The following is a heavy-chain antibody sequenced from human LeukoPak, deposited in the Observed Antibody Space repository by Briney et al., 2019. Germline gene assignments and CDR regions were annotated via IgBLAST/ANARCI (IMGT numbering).Heavy chain of an antibody. CDR1: GGSISSGGYY. J-gene: IGHJ3*02. V-gene: IGHV4-31*03. CDR3: ARVRFLEWLFESDAFDI. CDR2: IYYSGST. D-gene: IGHD3-3*01. Sequence: PSQTLPLTCTVSGGSISSGGYYWSWIRQHPGKGLEWIGYIYYSGSTYYNPSLKSRVTISVDTSKNQFSLKLSSVTAADTAVYYCARVRFLEWLFESDAFDIWGQGTMVTVSS.